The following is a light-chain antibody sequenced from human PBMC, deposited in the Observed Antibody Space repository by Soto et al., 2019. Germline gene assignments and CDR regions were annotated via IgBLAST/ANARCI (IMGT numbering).Light chain of an antibody. CDR2: DAS. Sequence: EIVMTQSPATLSVSPGERATLSCRARQSVRSNLAWYQQIPGQAPRLLIYDASTGATGIPARFSGSGSGTEFTLTISSPQSEDFAVYYCQQYNEWPLTFGGGTKVEIK. V-gene: IGKV3-15*01. J-gene: IGKJ4*01. CDR3: QQYNEWPLT. CDR1: QSVRSN.